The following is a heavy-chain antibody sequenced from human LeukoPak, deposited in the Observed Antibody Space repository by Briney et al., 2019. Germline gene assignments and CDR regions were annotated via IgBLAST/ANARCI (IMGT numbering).Heavy chain of an antibody. CDR2: ISGSGGSP. D-gene: IGHD3-10*01. V-gene: IGHV3-23*01. Sequence: GGSLRLSCAASGFTFSSYGMHWVRQAPGKGLEWVSAISGSGGSPYYADSVKGRFTISRDNSKNTLYLQMNSLRAEDTAVYYCAKDFYPSYYYGSGSYFDYWGQGTLVTVSS. CDR1: GFTFSSYG. CDR3: AKDFYPSYYYGSGSYFDY. J-gene: IGHJ4*02.